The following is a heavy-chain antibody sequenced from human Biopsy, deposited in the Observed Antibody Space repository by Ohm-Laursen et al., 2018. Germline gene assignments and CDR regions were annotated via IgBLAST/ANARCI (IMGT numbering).Heavy chain of an antibody. V-gene: IGHV4-59*01. J-gene: IGHJ2*01. CDR2: VYYTGST. CDR1: GDSISSYY. CDR3: ARDRGYYSDRTVPGYLDL. D-gene: IGHD3-22*01. Sequence: SQTLSLTCTVSGDSISSYYWSWIRQSPRKGLQWIGYVYYTGSTDYNPSLQSRVTISVDTSKNHFSLRLRSVTPADTAIYYCARDRGYYSDRTVPGYLDLWGRGTLVTVSS.